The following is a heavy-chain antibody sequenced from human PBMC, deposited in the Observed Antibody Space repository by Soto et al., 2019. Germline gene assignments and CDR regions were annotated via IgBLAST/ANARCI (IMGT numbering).Heavy chain of an antibody. CDR2: ISSDGSEK. CDR3: ANSWTTLTTGFDF. CDR1: GFTFSNYA. D-gene: IGHD4-17*01. Sequence: GGSLRLSCVASGFTFSNYAMHWVRQAPGKGLGWVAVISSDGSEKYYLDSVRDRFTISRDNSKNTLYLQMNNLRPEDTAMYYCANSWTTLTTGFDFWCQGALVTVSS. V-gene: IGHV3-30*18. J-gene: IGHJ4*02.